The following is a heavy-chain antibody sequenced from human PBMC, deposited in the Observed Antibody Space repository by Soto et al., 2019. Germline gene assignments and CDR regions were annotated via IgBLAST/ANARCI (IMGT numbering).Heavy chain of an antibody. V-gene: IGHV4-34*01. Sequence: SETLSLTCAFYVGSFIGYYWSWIRQPPGKGLEWIGEINHSGSTNYNPSLKSRVTISVDTSKNQFSLKLSSVTAADTAVYYCGRKCAVTSCIDYWGQGPLVTVSS. CDR3: GRKCAVTSCIDY. CDR2: INHSGST. CDR1: VGSFIGYY. J-gene: IGHJ4*02. D-gene: IGHD4-17*01.